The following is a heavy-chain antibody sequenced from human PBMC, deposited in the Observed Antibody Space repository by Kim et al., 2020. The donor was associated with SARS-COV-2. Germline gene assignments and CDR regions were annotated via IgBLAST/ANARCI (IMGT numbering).Heavy chain of an antibody. Sequence: ASVKVSCKSSGYTFTSYGMNWVRQAPGQGLEWMGWISADSGYTKYAQKLQDRVTMTTDTSTRTVYMELSNLKSNDTAVYYCASCDRYYPQQYDMDICGQG. CDR3: ASCDRYYPQQYDMDI. D-gene: IGHD3-10*01. CDR1: GYTFTSYG. V-gene: IGHV1-18*01. CDR2: ISADSGYT. J-gene: IGHJ6*02.